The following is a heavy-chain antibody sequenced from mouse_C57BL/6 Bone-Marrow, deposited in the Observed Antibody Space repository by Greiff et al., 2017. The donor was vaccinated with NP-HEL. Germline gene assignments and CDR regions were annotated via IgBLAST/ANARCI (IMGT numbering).Heavy chain of an antibody. J-gene: IGHJ4*01. D-gene: IGHD1-1*01. Sequence: EVKLMESGGGLVKPGGSLKLSCAASGFTFSDYGMHWVRQAPEKGLEWVAYISSGSSTIYYADTVKGRFTISRDTAKNTLCLQMTSLRSEDTAMYYGARGSYGSSYNAMDYWGQGTSVTVSS. V-gene: IGHV5-17*01. CDR2: ISSGSSTI. CDR1: GFTFSDYG. CDR3: ARGSYGSSYNAMDY.